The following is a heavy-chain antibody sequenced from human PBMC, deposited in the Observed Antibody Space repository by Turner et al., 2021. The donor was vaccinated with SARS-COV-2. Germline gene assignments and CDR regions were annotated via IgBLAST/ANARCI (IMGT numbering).Heavy chain of an antibody. J-gene: IGHJ4*02. CDR3: AKGTTMVRRLTSYFDY. Sequence: EVQLLESGGGLVQPGGSLRLSCAASGFTFRDYAMTWVRQAPGKGLEWVSIISNGGDFTYYADSAKGRFTISRDNSKNTLYLQMNSLRAEDTAVYFCAKGTTMVRRLTSYFDYLGRGILVTVSS. D-gene: IGHD3-10*01. CDR2: ISNGGDFT. CDR1: GFTFRDYA. V-gene: IGHV3-23*01.